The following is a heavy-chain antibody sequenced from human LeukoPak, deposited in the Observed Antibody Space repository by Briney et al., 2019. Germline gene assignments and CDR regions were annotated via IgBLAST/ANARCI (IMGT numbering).Heavy chain of an antibody. Sequence: SETLSLTSTVSGGSIRGYYTGWIRQPPGEGLEWIGYIYYSGSTKYNPSPKSRVTISVDTSKNQFSLKLSSVTAADTAVYYCARHRNWAILYSFNDWGQGTLVTVSS. D-gene: IGHD7-27*01. CDR3: ARHRNWAILYSFND. J-gene: IGHJ4*02. V-gene: IGHV4-59*08. CDR2: IYYSGST. CDR1: GGSIRGYY.